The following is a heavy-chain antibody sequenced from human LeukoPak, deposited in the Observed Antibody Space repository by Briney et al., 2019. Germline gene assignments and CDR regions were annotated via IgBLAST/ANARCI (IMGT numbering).Heavy chain of an antibody. D-gene: IGHD6-13*01. Sequence: PGGSLRLSCAASGFTFDDYGMSWVRQAPGKGLEWVSGINWNGGSTGYADSVKGRFTISRDNAKNSLYLQMNSLRAEDTALYSCARDFGSSNYFDYWGQGTLVTVSS. CDR3: ARDFGSSNYFDY. CDR1: GFTFDDYG. J-gene: IGHJ4*02. CDR2: INWNGGST. V-gene: IGHV3-20*04.